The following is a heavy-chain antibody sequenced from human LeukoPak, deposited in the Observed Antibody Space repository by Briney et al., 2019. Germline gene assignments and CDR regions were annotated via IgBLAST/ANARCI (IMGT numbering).Heavy chain of an antibody. J-gene: IGHJ5*02. CDR2: KYYRSKWYN. CDR3: ALELRSWYNWFDP. Sequence: SQSLSLTYALSGDSVSKKSAAWNWIRQSPSRGVEGLGRKYYRSKWYNDYAVSVKSRITINPDTSKNQFSLQLNSVTPEDTAMYYCALELRSWYNWFDPWGQGTLVTVSS. V-gene: IGHV6-1*01. CDR1: GDSVSKKSAA. D-gene: IGHD1-7*01.